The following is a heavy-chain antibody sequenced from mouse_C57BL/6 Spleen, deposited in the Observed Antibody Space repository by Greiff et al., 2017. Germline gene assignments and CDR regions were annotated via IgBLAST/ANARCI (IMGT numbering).Heavy chain of an antibody. D-gene: IGHD3-3*01. CDR1: GFTFSDAW. J-gene: IGHJ2*01. CDR3: TRKGWNYFDY. Sequence: EVMLVESGGGLVQPGGSMKLSCAASGFTFSDAWMDWVRQSPEKGLEWVAEIRNKANNHATYYAESVKGRFTISRDDSKSSVYLQMNSLRAEDTGIYYCTRKGWNYFDYWGQGTTLTVSS. CDR2: IRNKANNHAT. V-gene: IGHV6-6*01.